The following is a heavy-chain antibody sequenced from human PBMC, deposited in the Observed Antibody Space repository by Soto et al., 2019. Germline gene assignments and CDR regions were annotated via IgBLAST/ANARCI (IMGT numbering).Heavy chain of an antibody. CDR2: IYPGDSDT. V-gene: IGHV5-51*01. CDR1: GYSFSRFW. CDR3: ATSYPIAVAGSI. Sequence: GESLKISCKGSGYSFSRFWIAWVRQMPGKGLEWMGIIYPGDSDTRYNPSFQGQVTISADKSISTAYLQWRSLKASDTAMYYCATSYPIAVAGSIWGQGTLVTVSS. J-gene: IGHJ4*02. D-gene: IGHD6-19*01.